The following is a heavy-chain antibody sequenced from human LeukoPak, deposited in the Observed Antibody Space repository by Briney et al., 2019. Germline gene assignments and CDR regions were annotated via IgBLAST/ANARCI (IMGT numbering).Heavy chain of an antibody. CDR3: ARVVPAAMGGVPGAYYYYGMDV. V-gene: IGHV4-34*01. CDR2: INHSGST. CDR1: GGSFSGYY. D-gene: IGHD2-2*01. Sequence: SETLSLTCAVYGGSFSGYYWSWIRQPPGKGLEWIGEINHSGSTNYNPSLKSRVTISVDTSKNQFSLKLSSVTAADTAVYYCARVVPAAMGGVPGAYYYYGMDVWGQGTTVTVSS. J-gene: IGHJ6*02.